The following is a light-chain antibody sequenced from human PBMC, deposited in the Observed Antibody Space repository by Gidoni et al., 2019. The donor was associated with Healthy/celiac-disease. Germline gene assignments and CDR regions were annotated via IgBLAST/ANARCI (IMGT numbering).Light chain of an antibody. Sequence: SFELTQPPSVSVSPGQTANIPCSGDDLKNKFVSWYQQRPGQSPVLIVYQDTKRPSGIPERFSGSNSENTATLTISGTQALDEADYYCQAWDTSAFVFGTGTKVTVI. CDR2: QDT. CDR3: QAWDTSAFV. J-gene: IGLJ1*01. CDR1: DLKNKF. V-gene: IGLV3-1*01.